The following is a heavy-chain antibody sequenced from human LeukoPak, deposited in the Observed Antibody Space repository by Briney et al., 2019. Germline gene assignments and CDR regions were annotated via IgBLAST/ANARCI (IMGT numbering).Heavy chain of an antibody. J-gene: IGHJ3*02. V-gene: IGHV5-51*01. CDR2: TYPGDSDT. CDR1: GYSFTNYW. CDR3: ARLRPQDAFDI. Sequence: GESLKISCEGSGYSFTNYWIVWVRQMPGKGLEWMGITYPGDSDTTYSPAFQGQVTISVDKSISTAYLQWTSLKASDTAMYYCARLRPQDAFDIWGQGTMVTVSS.